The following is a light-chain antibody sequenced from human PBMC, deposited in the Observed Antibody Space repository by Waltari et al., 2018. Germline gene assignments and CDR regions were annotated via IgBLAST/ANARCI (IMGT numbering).Light chain of an antibody. Sequence: QSVLTQPPSVSGTPGQRVTISCSGSFSNIGSNSVNWYQQLPGTSPRLLTYNTNQGPSEVPHRFLTSNSGTSAPLVMTALQSEDEAYYYCAAWDDSLGAVFGGGTKLTVL. J-gene: IGLJ3*02. CDR1: FSNIGSNS. V-gene: IGLV1-44*01. CDR2: NTN. CDR3: AAWDDSLGAV.